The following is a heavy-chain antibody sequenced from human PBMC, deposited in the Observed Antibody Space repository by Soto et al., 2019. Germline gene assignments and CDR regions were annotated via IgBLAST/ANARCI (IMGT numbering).Heavy chain of an antibody. Sequence: QVQLVQSGAEVKKPGSSVKVSCKASGGTFSSYAISWVRQAPGQGLEWMGGIIPIFGTANYAQKFQGRVTITADESTSTAYMELGSLRSEDTAVYYCARDPVGITFGGVIVSKGGMDVWGQGTTVTVSS. CDR2: IIPIFGTA. J-gene: IGHJ6*02. CDR3: ARDPVGITFGGVIVSKGGMDV. V-gene: IGHV1-69*12. CDR1: GGTFSSYA. D-gene: IGHD3-16*02.